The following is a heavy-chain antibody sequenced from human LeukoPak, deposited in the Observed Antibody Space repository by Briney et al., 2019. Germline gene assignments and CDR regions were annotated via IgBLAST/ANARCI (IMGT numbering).Heavy chain of an antibody. Sequence: GGSLRLSCAASGFTFSSYWMHWVRQAPGKGLVWVSRINDDGRNTSCADSVKGRFTISRDNAKNTLYLQMNSLRAEDTAVYYCARLYYDFWSVYYSDNGNIYMDVWGKGTTVTVSS. CDR1: GFTFSSYW. D-gene: IGHD3-3*01. V-gene: IGHV3-74*01. CDR2: INDDGRNT. J-gene: IGHJ6*03. CDR3: ARLYYDFWSVYYSDNGNIYMDV.